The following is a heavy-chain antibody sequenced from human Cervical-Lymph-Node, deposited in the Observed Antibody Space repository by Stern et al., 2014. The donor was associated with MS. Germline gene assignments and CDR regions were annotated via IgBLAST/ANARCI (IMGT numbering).Heavy chain of an antibody. V-gene: IGHV3-74*01. CDR2: INSYESST. J-gene: IGHJ3*02. CDR3: ARGVMVAATYAYDI. CDR1: GFTFSTYW. Sequence: VQLVESGGGLVQPGGSLRLSCAASGFTFSTYWMHWVRLAPGKGLVWVSRINSYESSTTYADSVKGRFSISRDNDKNTLYLQMNSLRAEDTAVYYCARGVMVAATYAYDIRGQGTMVTISS. D-gene: IGHD2-15*01.